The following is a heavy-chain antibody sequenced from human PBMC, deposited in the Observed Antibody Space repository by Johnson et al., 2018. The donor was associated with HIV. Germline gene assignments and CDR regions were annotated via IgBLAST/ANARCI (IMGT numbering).Heavy chain of an antibody. D-gene: IGHD3-10*01. CDR2: IWSDGTNK. V-gene: IGHV3-33*01. Sequence: LVESGGGVVQPGMSLRLSCVASGYSFMNSSMHWVRQAPGKGLEWVATIWSDGTNKYYGDSVKGRFTVSRDSSKNTLFLQMTSLRVEDTAVYYCYGYYDAFDIWGQGTMVSVSS. CDR1: GYSFMNSS. CDR3: YGYYDAFDI. J-gene: IGHJ3*02.